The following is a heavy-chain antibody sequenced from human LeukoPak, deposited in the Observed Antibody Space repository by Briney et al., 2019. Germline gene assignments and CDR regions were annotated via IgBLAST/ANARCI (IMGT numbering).Heavy chain of an antibody. Sequence: ASVKVSCTVSGYTLTELSMHWVRQAPGKGLEWMGGFDPEDGETIYAQKFQGRVTMTEDTSTDTAYMELSSLRSEDTAVYYCATRGLVGGNFDYWGQGTLVTVSS. D-gene: IGHD6-19*01. CDR1: GYTLTELS. CDR2: FDPEDGET. V-gene: IGHV1-24*01. J-gene: IGHJ4*02. CDR3: ATRGLVGGNFDY.